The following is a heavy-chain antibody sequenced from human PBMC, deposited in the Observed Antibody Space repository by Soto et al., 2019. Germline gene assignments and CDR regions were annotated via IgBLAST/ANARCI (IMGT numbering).Heavy chain of an antibody. D-gene: IGHD6-6*01. CDR3: ATDLRIAARPGLGY. CDR1: VYAITELS. V-gene: IGHV1-24*01. J-gene: IGHJ4*02. Sequence: CKIAVYAITELSVHWVRQDNGKGLEWMGGFDPEDGETIYAQKFQGRVTMTEDTSTDTAYMELSSLRSEDTAVYYCATDLRIAARPGLGYWGQGTLVTVSS. CDR2: FDPEDGET.